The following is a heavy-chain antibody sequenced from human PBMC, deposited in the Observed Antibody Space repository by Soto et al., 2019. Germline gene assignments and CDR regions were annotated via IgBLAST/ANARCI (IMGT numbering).Heavy chain of an antibody. V-gene: IGHV3-30-3*01. CDR1: GFTFSSYA. CDR3: ARKTGITILKWGIDP. CDR2: ISYDGSNK. J-gene: IGHJ5*02. D-gene: IGHD3-3*01. Sequence: QVQLVESGGGVVQPGRSLRLSCAASGFTFSSYAMHWVRQAPGKGLEWVALISYDGSNKYYADSVKGRFTISRDNSKNTLYLQMNSLRAEDTAVYYCARKTGITILKWGIDPWGQGTLVTVSS.